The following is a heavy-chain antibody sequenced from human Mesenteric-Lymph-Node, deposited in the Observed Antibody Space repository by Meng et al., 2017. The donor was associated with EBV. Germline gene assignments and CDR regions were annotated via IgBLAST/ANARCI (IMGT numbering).Heavy chain of an antibody. Sequence: QVRLQLWGVGLVKPSQTVALTCCVSVASISSSNWWPCVRQAPGKGLEWIGEVRHTGITNYNPSLKSRVSMSVDKSQNQFSLKLTSMTAADTAVYYCAVLGKVVIGSDWGQGTLVTVSS. D-gene: IGHD3-10*01. V-gene: IGHV4/OR15-8*01. CDR1: VASISSSNW. CDR3: AVLGKVVIGSD. CDR2: VRHTGIT. J-gene: IGHJ1*01.